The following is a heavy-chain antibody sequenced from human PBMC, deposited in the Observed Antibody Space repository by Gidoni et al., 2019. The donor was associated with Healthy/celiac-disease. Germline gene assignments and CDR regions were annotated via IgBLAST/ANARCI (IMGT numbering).Heavy chain of an antibody. CDR1: GFTVSSNY. CDR3: ARAIAAQYAFDI. CDR2: IYSGGST. Sequence: EVQLVESGGGLVQPGGSLRLSCAASGFTVSSNYMSWVRQAPGKGREWVSVIYSGGSTYYADSVKGRFTISRDKSKNTLYLQMNSLGAEDTAVYYCARAIAAQYAFDIWGQGTMVTVSS. D-gene: IGHD2-15*01. V-gene: IGHV3-66*02. J-gene: IGHJ3*02.